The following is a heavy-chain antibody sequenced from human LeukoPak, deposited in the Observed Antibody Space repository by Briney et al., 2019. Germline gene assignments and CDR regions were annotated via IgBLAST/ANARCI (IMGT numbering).Heavy chain of an antibody. CDR1: GFTFSGYA. CDR3: ARDRVPGTSPKVDY. D-gene: IGHD1-7*01. CDR2: ISGNGGVT. Sequence: GGSLRLSCATSGFTFSGYAMSWVRQAPGKGLEWVSVISGNGGVTDYAGSVKGRFTISRDNSKNTLYLQMSSLTAEDTALYYCARDRVPGTSPKVDYWGQGTQVTVSS. J-gene: IGHJ4*02. V-gene: IGHV3-23*01.